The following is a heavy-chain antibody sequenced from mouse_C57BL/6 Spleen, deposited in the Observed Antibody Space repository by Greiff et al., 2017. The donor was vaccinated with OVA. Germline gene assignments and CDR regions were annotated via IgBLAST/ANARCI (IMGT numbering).Heavy chain of an antibody. Sequence: VQGVESGAELVKPGASVKMSCKASGYTFTTYPIEWMKQNHGKSLEWIGNFHPYNDDTKYNEKFKGKATLTVEKSSSTVYLELSRLTSDDSAVYYCARGGYDYDDAMDYWGQGTSVTVSS. D-gene: IGHD2-4*01. CDR3: ARGGYDYDDAMDY. CDR2: FHPYNDDT. V-gene: IGHV1-47*01. CDR1: GYTFTTYP. J-gene: IGHJ4*01.